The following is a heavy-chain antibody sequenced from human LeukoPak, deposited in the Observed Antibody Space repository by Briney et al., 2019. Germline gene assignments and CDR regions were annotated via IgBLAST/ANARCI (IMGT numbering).Heavy chain of an antibody. J-gene: IGHJ6*02. D-gene: IGHD3-10*01. CDR2: IYNSGST. CDR1: GGSLSSYY. V-gene: IGHV4-59*01. CDR3: ERDYGWGSYFYYYGLDV. Sequence: SETLSLTCTVSGGSLSSYYWSWIRQPPGKGLEWIGYIYNSGSTNYNPSLKSRVTISADTSDNQFSLNLTSVTPADTAVYYCERDYGWGSYFYYYGLDVWGQGTTVTVSS.